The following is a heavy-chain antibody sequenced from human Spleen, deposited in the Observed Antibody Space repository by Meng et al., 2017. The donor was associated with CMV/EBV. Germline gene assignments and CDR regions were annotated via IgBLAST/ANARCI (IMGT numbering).Heavy chain of an antibody. J-gene: IGHJ3*02. CDR1: GFTFSSYW. CDR2: IKQDGSEK. CDR3: ARFTYYDFWSGYSNDAFDI. D-gene: IGHD3-3*01. Sequence: GGSLRLSCAASGFTFSSYWMSWVRQAPGKGLEWVANIKQDGSEKYYVDSVKGRFTISRDNAKNSLYLQMNSLRAEDTAVYYCARFTYYDFWSGYSNDAFDIWGQGTMVTVSS. V-gene: IGHV3-7*01.